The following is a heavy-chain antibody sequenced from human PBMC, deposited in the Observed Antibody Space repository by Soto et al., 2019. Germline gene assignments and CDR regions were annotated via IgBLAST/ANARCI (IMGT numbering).Heavy chain of an antibody. CDR3: ERERYGDYGRGVFDI. CDR2: TYYRSKWYN. CDR1: GDNVSSNSVA. D-gene: IGHD4-17*01. Sequence: SQTLSLTCAISGDNVSSNSVAWNWIRQSPSRGLEWLGRTYYRSKWYNDYAVSVKSRITINPDTSKNQFSLQLNSVTPEDTAVYYCERERYGDYGRGVFDIWGQGTMVTVSS. J-gene: IGHJ3*02. V-gene: IGHV6-1*01.